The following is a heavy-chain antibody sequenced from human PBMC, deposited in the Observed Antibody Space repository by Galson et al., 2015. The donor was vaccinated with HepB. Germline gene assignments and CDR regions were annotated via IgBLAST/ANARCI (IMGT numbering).Heavy chain of an antibody. Sequence: SVKVSCKASGYTFTHYYIHWVRQAPGQGLEWMGWVNPSGGGTDYAQKFQGRVTLTGDTSISTAYMELSDMKSDDTAVYYCARSSLYKWNGYDAFDIWGQGTLVTVSS. V-gene: IGHV1-2*02. D-gene: IGHD1-1*01. CDR2: VNPSGGGT. CDR3: ARSSLYKWNGYDAFDI. CDR1: GYTFTHYY. J-gene: IGHJ3*02.